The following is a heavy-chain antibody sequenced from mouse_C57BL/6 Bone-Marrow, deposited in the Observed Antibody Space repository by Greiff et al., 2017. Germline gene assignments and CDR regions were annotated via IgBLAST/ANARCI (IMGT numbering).Heavy chain of an antibody. CDR2: IYPSDSET. V-gene: IGHV1-61*01. CDR1: GYTFTSYW. J-gene: IGHJ3*01. CDR3: ASGGRRGFAY. Sequence: QVQLQQPGAELVRPGSSVKLSCKASGYTFTSYWMDWVKQRPGQGLEWIGNIYPSDSETHYNQKFKDKATLTVDKSSSTAYMQLSSLTSEDSAVYYCASGGRRGFAYWGQGTLVTVSA.